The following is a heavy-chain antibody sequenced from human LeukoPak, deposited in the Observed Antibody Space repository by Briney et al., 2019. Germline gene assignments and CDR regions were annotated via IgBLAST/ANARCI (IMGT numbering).Heavy chain of an antibody. CDR3: AKGYDYVWGSCRYNAFDY. CDR1: GFTFSSYA. Sequence: GGSLRLSCAASGFTFSSYAMSWVRQAPGKGLEWVSAISNSGGSTNYADSVKGRFTISRDNSKNTLYLQMNSLRAEDTAVYYCAKGYDYVWGSCRYNAFDYWGQGTLVTVSS. D-gene: IGHD3-16*02. J-gene: IGHJ4*02. V-gene: IGHV3-23*01. CDR2: ISNSGGST.